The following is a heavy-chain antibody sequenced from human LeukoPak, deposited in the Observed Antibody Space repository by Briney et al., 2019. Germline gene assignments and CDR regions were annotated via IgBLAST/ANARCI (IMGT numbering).Heavy chain of an antibody. CDR2: IYHSGST. V-gene: IGHV4-30-2*01. Sequence: SETLSLTCTVSGGSISSGGYYWSWIRQPPGKGLEWIGYIYHSGSTYYNPSLKSRVTISVDRSKNQFSLKLSSVTAADTAVYYCARLYGSGSYPYGYYFDYWGQGTLVTVSS. CDR1: GGSISSGGYY. J-gene: IGHJ4*02. CDR3: ARLYGSGSYPYGYYFDY. D-gene: IGHD3-10*01.